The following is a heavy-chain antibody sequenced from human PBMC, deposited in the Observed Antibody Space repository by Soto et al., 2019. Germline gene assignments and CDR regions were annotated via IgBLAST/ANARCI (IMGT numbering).Heavy chain of an antibody. D-gene: IGHD4-17*01. CDR2: IYWDDDK. Sequence: QITLKESGPTLVKPTQTLTLTCTFSGFSLSTSGVGVGWIRQPPGKTLEWLALIYWDDDKRYSPSLKSRLTITKDTSKTQVALTVTNMDPVDTATYYCAHVYGGYDNFDYWGQGTLVTVSS. CDR3: AHVYGGYDNFDY. V-gene: IGHV2-5*02. J-gene: IGHJ4*02. CDR1: GFSLSTSGVG.